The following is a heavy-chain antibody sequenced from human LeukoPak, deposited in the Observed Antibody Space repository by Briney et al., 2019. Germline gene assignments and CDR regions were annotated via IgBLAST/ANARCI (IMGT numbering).Heavy chain of an antibody. CDR3: ARVPAMVRGVINYYYYYMDV. V-gene: IGHV4-59*10. D-gene: IGHD3-10*01. CDR2: IYTSGST. Sequence: PSETLSLTCAVYGGSFSGYYWSWIRQPAGKGLEWIGRIYTSGSTNYNPPLKSRVTISVDTSKNQFSLKLSSVTAADTAVYYCARVPAMVRGVINYYYYYMDVWGKGTTVTVSS. CDR1: GGSFSGYY. J-gene: IGHJ6*03.